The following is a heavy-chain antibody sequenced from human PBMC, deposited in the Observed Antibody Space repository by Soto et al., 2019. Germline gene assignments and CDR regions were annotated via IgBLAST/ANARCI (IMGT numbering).Heavy chain of an antibody. Sequence: GGSLRLSCAASGFTFSSYWMSWVRQAPGKGLEWVANIKQDGSGKYYVDSVKGRFTISRDNAKNSLYLQMNSLRAEDTAVYYCARDSQELYYDFWSGYYRSIAVASNWFDPWGQGTLVTVSS. J-gene: IGHJ5*02. CDR1: GFTFSSYW. V-gene: IGHV3-7*01. D-gene: IGHD3-3*01. CDR2: IKQDGSGK. CDR3: ARDSQELYYDFWSGYYRSIAVASNWFDP.